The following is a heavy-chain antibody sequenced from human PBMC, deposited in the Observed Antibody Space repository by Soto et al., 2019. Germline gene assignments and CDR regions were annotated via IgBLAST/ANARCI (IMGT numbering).Heavy chain of an antibody. CDR3: ARDPTQDAFDI. Sequence: EVQLVESGGGLVQPGGSLRLSCAASGFTLSSYWMSWVRQAPGKGLEWVANIKQDGSDKYYVDSVKGRFTISRDNAKNSLYLQMNSLRAEATAVYYCARDPTQDAFDIWGQGTMVTVSS. J-gene: IGHJ3*02. CDR1: GFTLSSYW. CDR2: IKQDGSDK. V-gene: IGHV3-7*01.